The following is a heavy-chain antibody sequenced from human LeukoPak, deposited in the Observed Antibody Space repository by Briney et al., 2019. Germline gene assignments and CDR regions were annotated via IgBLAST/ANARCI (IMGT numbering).Heavy chain of an antibody. Sequence: GGSLTLSCAASGFTFRSYAMSWVRQAPGKGLEWVSAISGSGISTYYADSVKGRFTISRDNSKNTLYLQMNSLRAEDTAVYYCASHDEYCSSTSCYGIYFEYWGQGTLVTVSS. CDR2: ISGSGIST. D-gene: IGHD2-2*01. J-gene: IGHJ4*02. CDR3: ASHDEYCSSTSCYGIYFEY. V-gene: IGHV3-23*01. CDR1: GFTFRSYA.